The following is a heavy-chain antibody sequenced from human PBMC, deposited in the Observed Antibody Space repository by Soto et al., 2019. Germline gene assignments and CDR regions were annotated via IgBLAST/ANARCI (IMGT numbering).Heavy chain of an antibody. V-gene: IGHV1-3*01. J-gene: IGHJ5*02. CDR1: GSTFTSYA. CDR3: ARGPDTAMVTNWFDP. D-gene: IGHD5-18*01. Sequence: KVSCKASGSTFTSYAMHWVRQAPGQRLEWMGWINAGNGNTKYSQKFQGRVTITRDTSASTAYMELSSLRSEDTAVYYCARGPDTAMVTNWFDPWGQGTLVTVSS. CDR2: INAGNGNT.